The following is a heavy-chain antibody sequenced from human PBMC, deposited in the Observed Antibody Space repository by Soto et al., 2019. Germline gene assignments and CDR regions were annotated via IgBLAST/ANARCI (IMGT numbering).Heavy chain of an antibody. CDR2: ISSSGSTI. CDR3: ARGPYDYVWGSDPPHFDY. V-gene: IGHV3-11*01. Sequence: GGSLRLSCAASGFTFSDYYMSWIRQAPGKGLEWVSYISSSGSTIYYADSVKGRFTISRDNAKNSLYLQMNSLRAEDTAVHYCARGPYDYVWGSDPPHFDYWGQGTLVTVS. D-gene: IGHD3-16*02. CDR1: GFTFSDYY. J-gene: IGHJ4*02.